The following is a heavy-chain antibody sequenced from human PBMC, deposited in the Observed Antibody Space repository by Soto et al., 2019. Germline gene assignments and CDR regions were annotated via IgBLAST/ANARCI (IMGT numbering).Heavy chain of an antibody. CDR1: GFTFSSYG. V-gene: IGHV3-33*01. CDR2: IWYDGSNK. D-gene: IGHD6-13*01. J-gene: IGHJ6*02. Sequence: GGSLRLSCAASGFTFSSYGMHWVRQAPGKGLEWVAVIWYDGSNKYYADSVKGRFTISRDNSKNTLYLQMNSLRAEDTAVYYCARDPTLAAADYYYGMDVWGQGTTVTVSS. CDR3: ARDPTLAAADYYYGMDV.